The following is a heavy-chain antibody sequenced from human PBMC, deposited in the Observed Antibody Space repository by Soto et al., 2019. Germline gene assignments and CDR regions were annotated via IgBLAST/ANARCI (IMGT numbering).Heavy chain of an antibody. CDR2: IKSKSHGGTT. V-gene: IGHV3-15*07. D-gene: IGHD3-22*01. CDR1: GLTFSNAG. J-gene: IGHJ4*01. Sequence: PGGSLGISCALSGLTFSNAGINWVRKTPGKGLEWVGRIKSKSHGGTTDFAAPVKGRFAISRDDSKSIAYMEMNSLKIEDTAVYYCSTDSYSDLTVVRLDNWGHGILVTVSS. CDR3: STDSYSDLTVVRLDN.